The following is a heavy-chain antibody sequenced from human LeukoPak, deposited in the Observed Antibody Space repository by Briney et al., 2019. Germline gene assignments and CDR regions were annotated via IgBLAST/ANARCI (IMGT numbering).Heavy chain of an antibody. D-gene: IGHD3-10*01. J-gene: IGHJ4*02. Sequence: SETLSLTCTVSGGSISSYYWSWLRQPPGKGLEWIGYIYYSGSTNYNPSLKSRVTISVDTSKNQFSLKLSSVTAADTAVYYCARGATGSGSYYQDYWGQGTLVTVSS. CDR1: GGSISSYY. V-gene: IGHV4-59*01. CDR3: ARGATGSGSYYQDY. CDR2: IYYSGST.